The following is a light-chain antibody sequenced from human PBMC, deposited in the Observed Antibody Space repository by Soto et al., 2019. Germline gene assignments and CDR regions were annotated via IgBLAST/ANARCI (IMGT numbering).Light chain of an antibody. V-gene: IGLV2-18*02. CDR3: SSFTTSNTYV. CDR2: DVT. Sequence: QSVLTQPPSVSGSPGQSVAISCSGSSSDVGSNNRVSWYQQSPGTAPKLLIYDVTNRPSGVPDRFSGSKSGNTASLTISGLQAEDEADYYCSSFTTSNTYVFGXGTKVTVL. CDR1: SSDVGSNNR. J-gene: IGLJ1*01.